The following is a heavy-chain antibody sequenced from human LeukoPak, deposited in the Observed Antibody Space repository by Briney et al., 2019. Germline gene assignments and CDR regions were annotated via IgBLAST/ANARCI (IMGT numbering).Heavy chain of an antibody. Sequence: GGSLRLSCAASGSTFSSYWMSWVRQAPGKGLEWVANIKQDGSEKYYVDSVKGRFTISRDNAKNSLYLQMNSLRAEDTAVYYCARGNWRGYYYLDYWGQGTLVTVSS. D-gene: IGHD3-3*01. CDR3: ARGNWRGYYYLDY. CDR1: GSTFSSYW. V-gene: IGHV3-7*01. J-gene: IGHJ4*02. CDR2: IKQDGSEK.